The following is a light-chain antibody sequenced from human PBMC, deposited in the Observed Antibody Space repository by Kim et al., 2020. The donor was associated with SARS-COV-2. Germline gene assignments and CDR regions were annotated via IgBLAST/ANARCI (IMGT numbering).Light chain of an antibody. Sequence: QSVLTQPPSMSGAPGQRVTISCTGSSSNIGAGFHVHWYQQLPGTAPKLLIYGTFNRPSGVPDRFSGSRSATSASLAITGLQAEDEANYYCQSYDSSLSVFGGGTQLTVL. J-gene: IGLJ3*02. CDR3: QSYDSSLSV. CDR2: GTF. V-gene: IGLV1-40*01. CDR1: SSNIGAGFH.